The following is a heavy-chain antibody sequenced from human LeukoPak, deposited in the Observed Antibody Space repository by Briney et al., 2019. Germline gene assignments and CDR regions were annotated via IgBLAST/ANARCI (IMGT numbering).Heavy chain of an antibody. J-gene: IGHJ3*02. D-gene: IGHD3-9*01. V-gene: IGHV1-18*01. CDR3: ARKQRDILTGYPNAFDI. CDR2: ISAYNGNT. CDR1: GYTFTSYG. Sequence: SVKVSCKASGYTFTSYGISWVRQAPGQGLEWMGWISAYNGNTNYAQKLQGRVTMTTDTSTSTAYMELRSLRSDDTAVYYCARKQRDILTGYPNAFDIWGQGTMVTVSS.